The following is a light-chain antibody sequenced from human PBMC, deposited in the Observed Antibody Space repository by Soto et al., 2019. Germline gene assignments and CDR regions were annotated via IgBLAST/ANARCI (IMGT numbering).Light chain of an antibody. Sequence: EHVLTQSPGTLSLSPGERATLSCRASQSVSSSYLAWYQQKPGQAPRLLIYDASSRATGIPDRFSGSGSGTDFTLTISRLEPEDVVVYYCQQYGSSPRTFGQGTKVEI. CDR1: QSVSSSY. J-gene: IGKJ1*01. CDR2: DAS. V-gene: IGKV3-20*01. CDR3: QQYGSSPRT.